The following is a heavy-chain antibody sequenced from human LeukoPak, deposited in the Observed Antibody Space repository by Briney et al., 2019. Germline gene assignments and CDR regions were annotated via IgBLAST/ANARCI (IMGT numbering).Heavy chain of an antibody. CDR1: GFTFSSYA. Sequence: PGGSLRLSCAASGFTFSSYAMSWVRQAPGEGLEWVSAISGSGGSTYYADSVKGRFTISRDNSKNTLYLQMNSLRAEDTAVYYCAKAHYSSSSGGLGYYYYYYMDVWGKGTTVTVSS. J-gene: IGHJ6*03. CDR3: AKAHYSSSSGGLGYYYYYYMDV. D-gene: IGHD6-6*01. CDR2: ISGSGGST. V-gene: IGHV3-23*01.